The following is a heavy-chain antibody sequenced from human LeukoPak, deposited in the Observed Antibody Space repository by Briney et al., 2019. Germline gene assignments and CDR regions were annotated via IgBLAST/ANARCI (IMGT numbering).Heavy chain of an antibody. D-gene: IGHD3-22*01. CDR2: IYPGDSDT. CDR1: GYSLTSYW. CDR3: ARHSFDSSSDYGVITI. J-gene: IGHJ4*02. Sequence: GESLKISCKGSGYSLTSYWIGWVRQMPGKGLEWMGIIYPGDSDTRYSPSFQGQVTISADKSISTAYLQWSSLKASDTAMYYCARHSFDSSSDYGVITIWGQGTLVTVSS. V-gene: IGHV5-51*01.